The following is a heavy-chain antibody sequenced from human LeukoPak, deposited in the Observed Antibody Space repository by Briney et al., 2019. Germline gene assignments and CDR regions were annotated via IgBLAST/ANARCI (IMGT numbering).Heavy chain of an antibody. CDR3: VKGSIQAVGIFS. V-gene: IGHV3-64D*06. J-gene: IGHJ5*02. CDR2: ISTTGGST. D-gene: IGHD5-18*01. Sequence: GGSLRHSCSASGFTLSNYAMHWVGQSPGKGPEYVSAISTTGGSTYYADSVKGRFTSSRDNSNTTLYLQMSSLTAEDTAVYYCVKGSIQAVGIFSCGQGTLFTVSS. CDR1: GFTLSNYA.